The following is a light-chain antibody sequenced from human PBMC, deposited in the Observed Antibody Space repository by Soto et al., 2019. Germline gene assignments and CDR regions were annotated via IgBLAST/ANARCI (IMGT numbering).Light chain of an antibody. Sequence: EIALTQSPGTLSLSPGERGTLSCRASQSVSGSYLAWYQQKPGQAPRLLIYDISTRATGVPDRFSGSGSGTDFTLTISSLEPEDVAVYYCQKYGNSPRTFGQGPKVEF. CDR3: QKYGNSPRT. CDR2: DIS. V-gene: IGKV3-20*01. CDR1: QSVSGSY. J-gene: IGKJ1*01.